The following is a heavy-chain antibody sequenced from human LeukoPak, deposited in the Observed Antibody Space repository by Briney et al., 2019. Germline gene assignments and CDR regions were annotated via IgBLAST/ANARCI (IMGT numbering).Heavy chain of an antibody. V-gene: IGHV3-9*01. CDR3: ARGSLYFDY. Sequence: PGRSLRLSCAASGFTFDDYAMHWVRQAPGKGLEWVSGISWNSGSIGYADSVKGRFTISRDNAKNSLYLQMNSLRAEDTAVYYCARGSLYFDYWGQGTLVTVSS. J-gene: IGHJ4*02. D-gene: IGHD6-19*01. CDR1: GFTFDDYA. CDR2: ISWNSGSI.